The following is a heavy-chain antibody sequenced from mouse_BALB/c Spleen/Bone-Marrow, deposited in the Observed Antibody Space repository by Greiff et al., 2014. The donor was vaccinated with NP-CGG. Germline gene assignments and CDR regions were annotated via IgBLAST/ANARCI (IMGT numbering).Heavy chain of an antibody. Sequence: DLVKPGASVRLSCKASGYTFTSYWINWIKQRPRQGLEWIGRIAPGSGSTYYNDMFKGKATLTVDTSSSTAYIQLSSLSSEDSAVYFCARGDDYDPFAYWGQGTLVTVSA. CDR1: GYTFTSYW. CDR2: IAPGSGST. J-gene: IGHJ3*01. V-gene: IGHV1S41*01. CDR3: ARGDDYDPFAY. D-gene: IGHD2-4*01.